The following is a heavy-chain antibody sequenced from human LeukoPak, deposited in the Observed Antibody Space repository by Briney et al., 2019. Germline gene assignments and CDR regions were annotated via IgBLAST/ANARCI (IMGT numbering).Heavy chain of an antibody. CDR2: INWNGGTT. Sequence: PGGSLRLSCADSGFTFDDYGLSWVRQAPGKGLEWVSGINWNGGTTDYADSVKGRFTISRDNAKNSLYLQMNSLRAEDTALYYCAREWMVGATRAFDIWGQGTLVTVPS. D-gene: IGHD1-26*01. CDR3: AREWMVGATRAFDI. CDR1: GFTFDDYG. J-gene: IGHJ3*02. V-gene: IGHV3-20*04.